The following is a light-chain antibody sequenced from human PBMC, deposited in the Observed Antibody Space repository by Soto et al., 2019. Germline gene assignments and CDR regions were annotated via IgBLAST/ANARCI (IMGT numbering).Light chain of an antibody. V-gene: IGLV2-14*03. CDR1: SSDVGGHKY. Sequence: QSALTQPASVSGSPGQSITISCTGTSSDVGGHKYVAWYQQHPDKAPKLIIYDVTYRPSGVSNRFSGSMSGNTASLTISGLQADDEADYCCSSYTTSSTVVFGGGTKLTVL. CDR2: DVT. CDR3: SSYTTSSTVV. J-gene: IGLJ2*01.